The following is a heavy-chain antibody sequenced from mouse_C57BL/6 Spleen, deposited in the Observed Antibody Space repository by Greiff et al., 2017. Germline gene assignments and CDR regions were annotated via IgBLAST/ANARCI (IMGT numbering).Heavy chain of an antibody. CDR3: ARGQFITTVVATGNYYAMDY. J-gene: IGHJ4*01. CDR2: IYPGDGDT. CDR1: GYAFSSYW. D-gene: IGHD1-1*01. V-gene: IGHV1-80*01. Sequence: VMLVESGAELVKPGASVKISCKASGYAFSSYWMNWVKQRPGKGLEWIGQIYPGDGDTNYNGKFKGKATLTADKSSSTAYMPLSSLTSEDSAVFFCARGQFITTVVATGNYYAMDYWGQGTSVTVSS.